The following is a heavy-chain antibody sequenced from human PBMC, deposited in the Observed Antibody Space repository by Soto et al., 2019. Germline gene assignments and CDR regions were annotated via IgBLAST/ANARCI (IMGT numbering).Heavy chain of an antibody. D-gene: IGHD1-26*01. Sequence: SCKASGYTFTSYGMHWVRQAPGKGLEWVAVISYDGSNKYYADSVKGRFTISRDNSKNTLYLQMNSLRAEDTAVYYCAKESGSSAYYYYGMDVWGQGTTVTVSS. CDR2: ISYDGSNK. J-gene: IGHJ6*02. V-gene: IGHV3-30*18. CDR1: GYTFTSYG. CDR3: AKESGSSAYYYYGMDV.